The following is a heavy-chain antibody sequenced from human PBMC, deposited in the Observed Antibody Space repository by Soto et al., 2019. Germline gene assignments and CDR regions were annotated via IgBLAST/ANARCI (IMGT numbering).Heavy chain of an antibody. CDR1: GFTFSSYA. CDR3: AKDEDGSWSYYKGPYDP. V-gene: IGHV3-23*01. CDR2: TSGSGGST. D-gene: IGHD3-10*01. Sequence: GGSLRLSCAASGFTFSSYAMSWVRQAPGKGLEWVSATSGSGGSTYYADSVKGRFTISRDNSKNTLYLQMNSLRAEDTAVYYCAKDEDGSWSYYKGPYDPWGQGTLVTVSS. J-gene: IGHJ5*02.